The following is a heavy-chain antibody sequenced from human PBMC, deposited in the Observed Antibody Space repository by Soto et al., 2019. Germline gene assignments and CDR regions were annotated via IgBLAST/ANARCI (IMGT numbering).Heavy chain of an antibody. CDR3: AKDGYSGSYYSYFDL. CDR2: ISSSSSTI. J-gene: IGHJ2*01. V-gene: IGHV3-48*02. Sequence: GGSLRLSCAASGFTFSSYSMNWVRQAPGKGLEWVSYISSSSSTIYYADSVKGRFTISRDNAKNSLYLQMNSLRDEDTAVYYCAKDGYSGSYYSYFDLWGRGTLVTVSS. CDR1: GFTFSSYS. D-gene: IGHD1-26*01.